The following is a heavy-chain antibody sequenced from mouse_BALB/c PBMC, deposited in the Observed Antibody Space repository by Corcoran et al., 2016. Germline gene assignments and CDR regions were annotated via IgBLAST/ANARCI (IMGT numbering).Heavy chain of an antibody. J-gene: IGHJ4*01. Sequence: EVQLQQSGPERVKPGASVKMSCKASGYTFTSYVMHWVKQKPGQGLEWIGYINPYNDGTKYNEKFKGKATLTSDKSSSTAYMELSSLTSEDSAVYYCARSGDGYYVRYAMDYWGQGTSVTVSS. CDR2: INPYNDGT. CDR3: ARSGDGYYVRYAMDY. CDR1: GYTFTSYV. D-gene: IGHD2-3*01. V-gene: IGHV1S136*01.